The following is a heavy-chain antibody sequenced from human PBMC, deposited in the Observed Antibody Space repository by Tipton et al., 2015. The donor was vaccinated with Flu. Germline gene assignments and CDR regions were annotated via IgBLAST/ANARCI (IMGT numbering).Heavy chain of an antibody. D-gene: IGHD6-13*01. CDR3: AREGRAAGFSFYYGVDV. CDR1: GGSISSGSFY. V-gene: IGHV4-61*02. CDR2: IYMGDTT. J-gene: IGHJ6*02. Sequence: TLSLTCTVPGGSISSGSFYWCWLRLSAGKGLEWIGRIYMGDTTTYNPSLRSRVTISGDTSRNQFSLRLNSVTAADTAVYYCAREGRAAGFSFYYGVDVWGQGTTVIVSS.